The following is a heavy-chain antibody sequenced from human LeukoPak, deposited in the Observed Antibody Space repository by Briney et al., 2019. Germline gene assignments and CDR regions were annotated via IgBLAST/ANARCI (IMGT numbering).Heavy chain of an antibody. J-gene: IGHJ4*02. D-gene: IGHD3-16*01. Sequence: PGGSLRLSCAASGLTVSSNYMSWVRQAPGKGLEWVSVIYSGGSTYYADSVKGRFTISRDNSKKTLYLQMNSLRAEDTAVYYCARDLTAYFDYWGQGTLATVSS. V-gene: IGHV3-66*01. CDR2: IYSGGST. CDR1: GLTVSSNY. CDR3: ARDLTAYFDY.